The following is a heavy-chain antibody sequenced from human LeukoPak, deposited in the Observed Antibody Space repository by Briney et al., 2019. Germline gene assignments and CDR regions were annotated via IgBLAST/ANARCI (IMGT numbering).Heavy chain of an antibody. Sequence: SETLSLTCAVYGGSFTGYYWSWIRQSPGKGLQWIAEVNHRGDTNYNPSVKGRVTISVDTYKNQFSLKVTSLTAADTAVYYFARVPTISETGYFDYWGQGTLVTVSS. CDR2: VNHRGDT. CDR1: GGSFTGYY. D-gene: IGHD1-1*01. CDR3: ARVPTISETGYFDY. J-gene: IGHJ4*03. V-gene: IGHV4-34*01.